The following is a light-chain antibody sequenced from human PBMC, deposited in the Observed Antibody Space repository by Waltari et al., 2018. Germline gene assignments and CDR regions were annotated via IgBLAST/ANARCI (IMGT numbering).Light chain of an antibody. Sequence: QSALTQPASVSGSPGQSITISCTGTSNDVGSYNLVSWYQQHPGKAPNPIIYEANKRPSVISNRLSGAKSGNTASLTISGLEAEDEAEYYCCSYAGSIFVFGTGTKVTVL. CDR1: SNDVGSYNL. V-gene: IGLV2-23*01. J-gene: IGLJ1*01. CDR3: CSYAGSIFV. CDR2: EAN.